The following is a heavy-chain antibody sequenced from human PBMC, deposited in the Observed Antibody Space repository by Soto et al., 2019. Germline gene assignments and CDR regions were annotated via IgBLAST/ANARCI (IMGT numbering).Heavy chain of an antibody. Sequence: LRLSCAASGFIFSSYGMHWVRQAPGKGLEWVAGIWYDGSNTFYSDAVKGRFSISRDNSKNTVDLQMNSLRAEDTAVYYCSKFIAVAPGWLDPWGQGILVTVSS. CDR1: GFIFSSYG. V-gene: IGHV3-33*06. J-gene: IGHJ5*02. D-gene: IGHD6-19*01. CDR2: IWYDGSNT. CDR3: SKFIAVAPGWLDP.